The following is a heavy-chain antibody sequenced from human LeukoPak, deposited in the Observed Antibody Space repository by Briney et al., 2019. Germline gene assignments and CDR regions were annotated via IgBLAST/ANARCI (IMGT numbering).Heavy chain of an antibody. J-gene: IGHJ4*02. Sequence: ASVKVSCKASGYTFTAYSVHWVRQAPGQGLEWMGWINPNSGGTNYAQKFQGRVTMTRDTSISTDYMELSRLRSDDTAVYYCARVSLVNPVLRYFDWLFGFDYWGQGTLVTVSS. D-gene: IGHD3-9*01. CDR3: ARVSLVNPVLRYFDWLFGFDY. V-gene: IGHV1-2*02. CDR1: GYTFTAYS. CDR2: INPNSGGT.